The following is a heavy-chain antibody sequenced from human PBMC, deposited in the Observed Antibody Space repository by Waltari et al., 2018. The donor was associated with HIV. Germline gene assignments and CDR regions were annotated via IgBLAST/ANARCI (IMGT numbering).Heavy chain of an antibody. CDR1: GCSISSYY. CDR2: IYYSGST. J-gene: IGHJ4*02. Sequence: QVQLQESGPGLVKPSETLSLTCTVPGCSISSYYWSWIRQPPGKGLEWIGYIYYSGSTNYNPSLKRRVTKSVDTSNNQFSLKLSAVTAADTAVYYCARLRFGAVAGTGPFDYWGQGTLVTVSS. CDR3: ARLRFGAVAGTGPFDY. V-gene: IGHV4-59*01. D-gene: IGHD6-19*01.